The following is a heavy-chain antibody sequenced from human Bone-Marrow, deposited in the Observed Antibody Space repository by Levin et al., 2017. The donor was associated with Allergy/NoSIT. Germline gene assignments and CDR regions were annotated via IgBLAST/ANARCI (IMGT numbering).Heavy chain of an antibody. V-gene: IGHV3-21*01. CDR2: ISSSSSYI. J-gene: IGHJ6*03. CDR3: ARVPPVGYSYGYNYYYMDV. Sequence: GGSLRLSCAASGFTFSSYSMNWVRQAPGKGLEWVSSISSSSSYIYYADSVKGRFTISRDNAKNSLYLQMNSLRAEDTAVYYCARVPPVGYSYGYNYYYMDVWGKGTTVTVSS. D-gene: IGHD5-18*01. CDR1: GFTFSSYS.